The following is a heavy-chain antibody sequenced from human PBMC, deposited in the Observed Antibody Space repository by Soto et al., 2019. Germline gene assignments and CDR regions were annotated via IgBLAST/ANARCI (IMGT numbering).Heavy chain of an antibody. Sequence: QLQLQESGPGLVKPSETLSLTCTVSGGSISSSSYYWGWIRQPPGKGLEWIGSIYYSGSTYYNPSLKSRVTISVDTSKNQFSLKLSSVTAADTAVYYCARLDDGAGPPEDDFDYWGQGTLVTVSS. CDR3: ARLDDGAGPPEDDFDY. D-gene: IGHD6-19*01. CDR1: GGSISSSSYY. J-gene: IGHJ4*02. CDR2: IYYSGST. V-gene: IGHV4-39*01.